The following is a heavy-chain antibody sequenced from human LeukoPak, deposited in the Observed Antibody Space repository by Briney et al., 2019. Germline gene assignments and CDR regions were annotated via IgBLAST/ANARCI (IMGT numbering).Heavy chain of an antibody. V-gene: IGHV4-39*07. J-gene: IGHJ4*02. CDR3: ARIGYGDYVIEY. D-gene: IGHD4-17*01. CDR2: IYHSGIT. Sequence: SETLSLTCTVSGGSISSSSYYWGWIRQPPGKGLEWIGNIYHSGITYYNSSLKSAVTISVDTSKNQFSLNLTSVTAADTAMYYCARIGYGDYVIEYWGQGTLVTVSS. CDR1: GGSISSSSYY.